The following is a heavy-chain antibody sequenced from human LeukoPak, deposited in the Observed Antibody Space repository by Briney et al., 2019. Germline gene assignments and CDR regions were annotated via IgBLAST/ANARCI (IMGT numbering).Heavy chain of an antibody. D-gene: IGHD3-16*01. V-gene: IGHV3-30*02. CDR1: GFTFSSYG. CDR3: ARVTLYDLAAFDI. CDR2: IRYDGSNK. Sequence: GGSLRLSCAASGFTFSSYGMHWVRQAPGKGLEWVAFIRYDGSNKYYADSVKGRFTISRDNSKNTLYLQMNSLRAEDTAVYYCARVTLYDLAAFDIWGQGTMVTVSS. J-gene: IGHJ3*02.